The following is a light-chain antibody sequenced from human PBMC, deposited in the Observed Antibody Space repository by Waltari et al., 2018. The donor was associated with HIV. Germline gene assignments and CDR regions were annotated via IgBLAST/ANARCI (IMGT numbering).Light chain of an antibody. CDR2: LGS. J-gene: IGKJ4*01. Sequence: DIVMIQSPLSLSVPPGEPASISCRSSQSLLHRTGYHYLDWYLQKPGQSPQLLIYLGSTRASGVPDRFSGIGSGTDFTLKISKVETEDVGIYYCMQVLQTPLTFGGGTKVEIK. CDR3: MQVLQTPLT. V-gene: IGKV2-28*01. CDR1: QSLLHRTGYHY.